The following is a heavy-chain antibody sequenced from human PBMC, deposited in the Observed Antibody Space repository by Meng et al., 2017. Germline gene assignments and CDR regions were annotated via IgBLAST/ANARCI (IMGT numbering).Heavy chain of an antibody. CDR3: ARGGIAVAIDY. CDR2: ISAYNGNT. CDR1: GYTYTSYG. J-gene: IGHJ4*02. D-gene: IGHD6-19*01. V-gene: IGHV1-18*01. Sequence: VQLVLSGAEVNRPVALMTVSGKASGYTYTSYGISLVRLAPGQGLELMGWISAYNGNTNYAQKLQGRVTMTTATSTSTAYMELRSLRSDDTAVYYCARGGIAVAIDYWGQGTLVTVSS.